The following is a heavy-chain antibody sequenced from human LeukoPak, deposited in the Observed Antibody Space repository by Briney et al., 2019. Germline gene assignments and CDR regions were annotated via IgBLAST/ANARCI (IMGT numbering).Heavy chain of an antibody. J-gene: IGHJ5*02. CDR2: INPSGGST. D-gene: IGHD6-19*01. CDR3: ARERIAVTIPENWFDP. V-gene: IGHV1-46*01. Sequence: ASVKVSCKASGYTFTSYYMNWVRQAPGQGLEWMGIINPSGGSTTYAQKFQGSITITRDMSTSTVYMELSSLRSEDTAVYYCARERIAVTIPENWFDPWGQGTLVTVSS. CDR1: GYTFTSYY.